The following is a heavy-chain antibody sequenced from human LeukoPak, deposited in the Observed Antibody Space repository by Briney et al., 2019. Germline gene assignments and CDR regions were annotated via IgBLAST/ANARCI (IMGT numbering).Heavy chain of an antibody. CDR1: GFTFSSYG. V-gene: IGHV3-33*01. J-gene: IGHJ4*02. D-gene: IGHD3-10*01. CDR3: ARDGGYGSGSYPDY. Sequence: GGSLRLSCAASGFTFSSYGMHWVRQAPGKGLEWVAVIWYDGSNKYYADSVKGRFTISRDNSKNTLYLQMNSLRAEDTAVHYCARDGGYGSGSYPDYWGQGTLVTVSS. CDR2: IWYDGSNK.